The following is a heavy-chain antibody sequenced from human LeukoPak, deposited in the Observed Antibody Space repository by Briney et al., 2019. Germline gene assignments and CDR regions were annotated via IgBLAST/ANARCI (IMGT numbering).Heavy chain of an antibody. J-gene: IGHJ6*02. V-gene: IGHV3-48*04. Sequence: QAGGSLRLSCAVSGITLSNYGMSWVRQAPGKGLEWVSSISNGGTTIDYADFVQGRFSIYRDNVKRLLYLQMTSLRIDDTAVYYCAREYPTGDRFYYGMDLWGLGTTVSVSS. CDR2: ISNGGTTI. D-gene: IGHD3-16*01. CDR3: AREYPTGDRFYYGMDL. CDR1: GITLSNYG.